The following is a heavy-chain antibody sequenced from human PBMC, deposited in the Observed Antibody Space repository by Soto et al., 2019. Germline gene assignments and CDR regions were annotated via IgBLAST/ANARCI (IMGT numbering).Heavy chain of an antibody. CDR3: ARALYYYDNSGLAF. CDR1: GYTFTSYG. V-gene: IGHV1-18*01. Sequence: QVHLEQSGPEVKKPGASVKVSCKASGYTFTSYGISWVRLAPGQGLEWMGWINIYGGGTNYAQKYQDRVTMXXXTXPNTVYLEMRSLTSDDTAIYYCARALYYYDNSGLAFWGQGTLVTVSS. J-gene: IGHJ4*02. CDR2: INIYGGGT. D-gene: IGHD3-22*01.